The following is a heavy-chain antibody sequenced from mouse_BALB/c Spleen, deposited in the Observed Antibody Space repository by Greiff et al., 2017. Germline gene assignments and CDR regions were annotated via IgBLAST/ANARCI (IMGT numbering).Heavy chain of an antibody. V-gene: IGHV5-12-1*01. CDR2: ISSGGGST. CDR3: ARHIYYDCDAGMDY. D-gene: IGHD2-4*01. J-gene: IGHJ4*01. Sequence: EVNVVESGGGLVKPGGSLKLSCAASGFAFSSYDMSWVRQTPEKRLEWVAYISSGGGSTYYPDTVKGRFTISRDNAKNTLYLQMSSLKSEDTAMYYCARHIYYDCDAGMDYWGQGTSVTVSS. CDR1: GFAFSSYD.